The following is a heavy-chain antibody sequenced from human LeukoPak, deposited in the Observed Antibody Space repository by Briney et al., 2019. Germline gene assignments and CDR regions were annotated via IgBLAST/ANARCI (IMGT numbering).Heavy chain of an antibody. CDR2: ISSSSSYI. J-gene: IGHJ6*02. Sequence: GGSLRLSCAASGFTFSSYSMNWVRQAPGKGLEWVSSISSSSSYIYYADSVRGRLTISRDNAKNSLYLQMDSLRAEDPAVYYCLKAWGGYGLDVWGQGTPVTVSS. CDR3: LKAWGGYGLDV. V-gene: IGHV3-21*01. D-gene: IGHD3-16*01. CDR1: GFTFSSYS.